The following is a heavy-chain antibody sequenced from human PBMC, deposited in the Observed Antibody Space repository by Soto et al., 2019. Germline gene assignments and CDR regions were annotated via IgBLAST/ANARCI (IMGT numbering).Heavy chain of an antibody. Sequence: ASVKVSCKASVYIFNKYGFNWVRQAPGQGREGMGRISAFNGYTNFAQKFQGRVSLTTDTSTNTAYMELSSLRSDDTAIYYCARGRGVVIPAGTPDAFDVWGQGTMVTVSS. D-gene: IGHD2-21*01. V-gene: IGHV1-18*01. CDR2: ISAFNGYT. CDR3: ARGRGVVIPAGTPDAFDV. J-gene: IGHJ3*01. CDR1: VYIFNKYG.